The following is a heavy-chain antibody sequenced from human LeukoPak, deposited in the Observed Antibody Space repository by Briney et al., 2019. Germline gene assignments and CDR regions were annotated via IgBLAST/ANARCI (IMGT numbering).Heavy chain of an antibody. Sequence: GGSLRLSCAASGFTFSTYWMTWVRQAPGKGLGWVANIKHDGSEKYYVDSVRGRFTISRDNAKNSLYLQMNSLRAEDTAVYYCARLLAYGSGGEVFDYWGQGSLVTVSS. V-gene: IGHV3-7*01. CDR3: ARLLAYGSGGEVFDY. D-gene: IGHD3-10*01. J-gene: IGHJ4*02. CDR1: GFTFSTYW. CDR2: IKHDGSEK.